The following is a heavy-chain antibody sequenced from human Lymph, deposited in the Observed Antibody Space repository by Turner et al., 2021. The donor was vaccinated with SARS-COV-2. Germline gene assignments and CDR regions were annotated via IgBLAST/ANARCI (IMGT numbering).Heavy chain of an antibody. CDR3: ARMGSSSWYFDY. V-gene: IGHV3-7*01. Sequence: EVQLVESGGGLVPPGGPLRPSCAASGFTFSYYWMSWVRQAPGKGLEWVANIKQDGSEKYYVDSVKGRFTISRDNAKNSLFLQMNSLRAEDTAVYYCARMGSSSWYFDYWGQGTLVTVSS. CDR2: IKQDGSEK. D-gene: IGHD1-26*01. J-gene: IGHJ4*02. CDR1: GFTFSYYW.